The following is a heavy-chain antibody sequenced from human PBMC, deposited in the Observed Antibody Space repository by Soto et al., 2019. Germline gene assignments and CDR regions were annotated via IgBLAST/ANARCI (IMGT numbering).Heavy chain of an antibody. CDR3: AKAPDSSGWYFDY. Sequence: VQLVESGGGVVQPGRSLRLSCAASGFTFSSYGMHWVRQAPGKGLEWVAVISYDGSNKYYADSVKGRFTISRDNSKNTLYLQMNSLRAEDTAVYYCAKAPDSSGWYFDYWGQGTLVTVSS. J-gene: IGHJ4*02. V-gene: IGHV3-30*18. CDR2: ISYDGSNK. CDR1: GFTFSSYG. D-gene: IGHD6-19*01.